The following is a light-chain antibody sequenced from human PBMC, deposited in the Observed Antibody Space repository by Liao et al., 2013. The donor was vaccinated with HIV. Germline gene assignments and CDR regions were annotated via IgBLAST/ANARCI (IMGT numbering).Light chain of an antibody. CDR2: EDS. CDR3: QTWDNSSWV. Sequence: SFDLTQPPSMAVSAGQTATITCSGQGLGDKFTCWFQQRPGQSPIMIIYEDSKRPSGIPERFSASNSGDTATLTISGTLPSDEAEYFCQTWDNSSWVFGGGTKVTVL. CDR1: GLGDKF. V-gene: IGLV3-1*01. J-gene: IGLJ3*02.